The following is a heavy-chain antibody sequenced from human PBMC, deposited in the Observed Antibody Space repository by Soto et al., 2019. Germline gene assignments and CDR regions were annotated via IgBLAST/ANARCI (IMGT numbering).Heavy chain of an antibody. Sequence: SETLSLTCAVYGGSFSGYYWGWIRQPPGKGLEWIGEINHSGSTNYNPSLKSRVTISVDTSKNQFSLKLSSVTAADTAVYYCARLSGRNPYYDILTGYHKHRGFDPWGQGTLVTVSS. V-gene: IGHV4-34*01. CDR2: INHSGST. J-gene: IGHJ5*02. D-gene: IGHD3-9*01. CDR3: ARLSGRNPYYDILTGYHKHRGFDP. CDR1: GGSFSGYY.